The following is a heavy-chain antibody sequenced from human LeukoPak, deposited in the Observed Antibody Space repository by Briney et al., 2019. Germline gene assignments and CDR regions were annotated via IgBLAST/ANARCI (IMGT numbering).Heavy chain of an antibody. Sequence: SETLSLTCTVSGASLTSPTYYQWSWIRQPPGKGLELIGNIYSSGSVKFNPSLKSRVTMSLDTSKNQFSLKLSSVTTEDSAVYYCARFRSGGWYYFDSWGQGTLVTVSS. J-gene: IGHJ4*02. CDR1: GASLTSPTYY. D-gene: IGHD2-15*01. CDR2: IYSSGSV. V-gene: IGHV4-61*01. CDR3: ARFRSGGWYYFDS.